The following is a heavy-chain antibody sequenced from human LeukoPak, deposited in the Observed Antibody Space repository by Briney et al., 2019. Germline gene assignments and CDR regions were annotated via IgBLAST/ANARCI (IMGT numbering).Heavy chain of an antibody. CDR3: ARDGGAGLDY. J-gene: IGHJ4*02. D-gene: IGHD2-15*01. V-gene: IGHV3-33*01. CDR2: IWYDGSKK. Sequence: GGSLRLSCAVSGFTFSSYGMHWVRQAPGKGLEWVAVIWYDGSKKCYADSVKGRFTISRDDSKNTLYLQMNSLRVEDTAVYYCARDGGAGLDYWGQGTLVTVPS. CDR1: GFTFSSYG.